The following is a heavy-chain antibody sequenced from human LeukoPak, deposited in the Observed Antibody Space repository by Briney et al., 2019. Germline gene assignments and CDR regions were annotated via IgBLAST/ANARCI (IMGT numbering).Heavy chain of an antibody. CDR1: GYSFTSYG. J-gene: IGHJ6*03. CDR2: ISATNGNT. V-gene: IGHV1-18*01. D-gene: IGHD1-1*01. Sequence: ASVKVSCKATGYSFTSYGISWVRQAPEQGPEWMGWISATNGNTNYAQKFQGRVTMTTDTSTSTAYMELRSLISDDTAVYYCARALGSGNHYYYYYMDVWGKGTTVTVSS. CDR3: ARALGSGNHYYYYYMDV.